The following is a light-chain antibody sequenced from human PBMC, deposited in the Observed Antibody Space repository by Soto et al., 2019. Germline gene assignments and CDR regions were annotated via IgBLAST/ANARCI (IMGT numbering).Light chain of an antibody. Sequence: DTQMSQYPSTLSASVGDRVTITCRASQSISSWLAWYQQKPGKAPKLLIYKASTLHSGVPSSFSGRGSGTEFTLTISSLQPDDFATYYCQQYDSYPLTFGEGTKVEIK. V-gene: IGKV1-5*03. CDR1: QSISSW. J-gene: IGKJ4*01. CDR2: KAS. CDR3: QQYDSYPLT.